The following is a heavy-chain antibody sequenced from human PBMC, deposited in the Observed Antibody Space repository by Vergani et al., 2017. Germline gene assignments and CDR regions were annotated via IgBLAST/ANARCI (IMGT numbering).Heavy chain of an antibody. V-gene: IGHV5-51*01. CDR2: IYPGDSDT. Sequence: EVQLVQSGAEVKKPGESLKISCKGSGYSFTSYWIAWVRQMPRKGLEWMGIIYPGDSDTRYSPSFQGQVTISADKSISTAYLQWSSLKASDTAMYYCAKGPDCSGGSCYSGAFDIWGQGTMVTVSS. CDR1: GYSFTSYW. CDR3: AKGPDCSGGSCYSGAFDI. D-gene: IGHD2-15*01. J-gene: IGHJ3*02.